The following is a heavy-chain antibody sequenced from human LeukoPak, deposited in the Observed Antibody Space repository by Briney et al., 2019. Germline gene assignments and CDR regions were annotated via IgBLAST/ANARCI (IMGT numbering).Heavy chain of an antibody. CDR2: IYYSGST. D-gene: IGHD2/OR15-2a*01. V-gene: IGHV4-30-4*08. Sequence: SETLSLTCTVSGGSISSGDYYWHWIRQPPGKGLEWIGYIYYSGSTYYNPSLKSRVTISVDTSKSQFSLKLSSVTAADTAVYYCARGTFSAWYSDYWGQGTLVTVSS. CDR3: ARGTFSAWYSDY. J-gene: IGHJ4*02. CDR1: GGSISSGDYY.